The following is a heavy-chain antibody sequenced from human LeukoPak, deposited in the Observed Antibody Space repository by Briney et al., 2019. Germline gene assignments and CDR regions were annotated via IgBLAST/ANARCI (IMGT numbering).Heavy chain of an antibody. D-gene: IGHD3-10*01. CDR3: ARDRAPGSGGYDAFDI. Sequence: PGGSLRLSCAASGFTFSSYSMNWVRQAPGKGLEWVSSISSSSSYIYYADSVKGRFTISRDNAKNSLYLQMNSLRAEDTAVYYCARDRAPGSGGYDAFDIWGQGTMVTVSS. J-gene: IGHJ3*02. V-gene: IGHV3-21*01. CDR1: GFTFSSYS. CDR2: ISSSSSYI.